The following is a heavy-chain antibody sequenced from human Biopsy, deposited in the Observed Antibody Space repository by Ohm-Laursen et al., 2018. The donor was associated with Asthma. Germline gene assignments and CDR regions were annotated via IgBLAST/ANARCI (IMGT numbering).Heavy chain of an antibody. CDR2: INYRGDT. CDR1: GGSFTHYF. V-gene: IGHV4-34*01. Sequence: GTLSLTCAISGGSFTHYFWMWIRQPPGKGLEWIGEINYRGDTNYNPSLESRFSISVDTSTYHFSLRLNSVTAADTAVYYCVRGEEVAGTYFKDWDQGTLVTVSS. J-gene: IGHJ1*01. D-gene: IGHD6-19*01. CDR3: VRGEEVAGTYFKD.